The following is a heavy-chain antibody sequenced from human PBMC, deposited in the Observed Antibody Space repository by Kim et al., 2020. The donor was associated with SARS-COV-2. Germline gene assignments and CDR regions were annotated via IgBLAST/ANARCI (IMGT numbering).Heavy chain of an antibody. CDR3: ASSVGTVVFPDLYFDL. J-gene: IGHJ2*01. Sequence: SETLSLTCTVSGGSISSSSDYWVWIRQPPGKGLESIGSIYYSGSTYYNPSLKSRVTISVDTSKNQFSLKLSSVTAADTAVYYCASSVGTVVFPDLYFDL. V-gene: IGHV4-39*01. CDR2: IYYSGST. CDR1: GGSISSSSDY. D-gene: IGHD2-15*01.